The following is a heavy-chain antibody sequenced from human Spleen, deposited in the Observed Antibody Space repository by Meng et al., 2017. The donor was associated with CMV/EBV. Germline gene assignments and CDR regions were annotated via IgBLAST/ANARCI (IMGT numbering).Heavy chain of an antibody. CDR2: IKQDGSEK. CDR1: GFTFSDYY. CDR3: ARAPRIVGATTHYYYGMDV. J-gene: IGHJ6*02. V-gene: IGHV3-7*01. D-gene: IGHD1-26*01. Sequence: GESLKISCAASGFTFSDYYMSWIRQAPGKGLEWVANIKQDGSEKYYVDSVKGRFTISRDNAKNSLYLQMNSLRAEDTAVYYCARAPRIVGATTHYYYGMDVWGQGTTVTVSS.